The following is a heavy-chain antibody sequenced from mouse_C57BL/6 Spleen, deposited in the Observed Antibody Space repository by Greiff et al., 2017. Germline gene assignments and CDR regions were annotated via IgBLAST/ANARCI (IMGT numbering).Heavy chain of an antibody. D-gene: IGHD2-4*01. CDR2: ISYSGST. CDR1: GYSITSGYD. Sequence: EVQLQESGPGMVKPSQSLSLTCTVTGYSITSGYDWHWIRHFPGNKLEWMGYISYSGSTNYNPSLKSRISITHDTSKNHFFLKLNSVTTEDTATYYCARYDYDALYFDYWGQGTTLTVSS. J-gene: IGHJ2*01. CDR3: ARYDYDALYFDY. V-gene: IGHV3-1*01.